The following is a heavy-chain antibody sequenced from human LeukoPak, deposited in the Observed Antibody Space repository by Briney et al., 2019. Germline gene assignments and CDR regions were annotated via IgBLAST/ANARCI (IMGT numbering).Heavy chain of an antibody. Sequence: GSLRLSCAASGFTFSNAWMNWVRQAPGKGLEWIGEIYHSGSTNYNPSLKSRVTISVDTSKNQFSLKLSSVTAADTAVYYCARGPPSGFDYWGQGTLVTVSS. CDR3: ARGPPSGFDY. J-gene: IGHJ4*02. V-gene: IGHV4-4*02. CDR1: GFTFSNAW. CDR2: IYHSGST. D-gene: IGHD1-26*01.